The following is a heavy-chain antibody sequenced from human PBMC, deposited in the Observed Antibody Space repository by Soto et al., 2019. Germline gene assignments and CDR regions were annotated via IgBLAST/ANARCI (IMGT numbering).Heavy chain of an antibody. CDR3: ASGEMTTIGDYYKHYAMDV. J-gene: IGHJ6*02. D-gene: IGHD3-10*01. CDR1: DNSISSYY. Sequence: QVQLQESGPGLVKPSETLSLNCIVSDNSISSYYWSWIRQPPGQGLGWIGYISYSGNTNYNPSLKSRVSISVDTSKNQFSLKLSSVTAADTAVYYWASGEMTTIGDYYKHYAMDVWGQGTTVTVSS. V-gene: IGHV4-59*13. CDR2: ISYSGNT.